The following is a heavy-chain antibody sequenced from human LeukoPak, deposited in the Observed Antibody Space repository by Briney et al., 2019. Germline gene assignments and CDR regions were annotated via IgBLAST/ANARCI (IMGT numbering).Heavy chain of an antibody. CDR1: GGSISSSNW. CDR2: IYHSGST. Sequence: PSETLSLTCAVSGGSISSSNWWSWVRQPPGKGLEWIGEIYHSGSTNYNPSLKSRVTISVDKSKNQFSLKLSSVTAADTAMYYCARAEPLITTGAFDPWGRGTLVTVSS. J-gene: IGHJ2*01. V-gene: IGHV4-4*02. CDR3: ARAEPLITTGAFDP. D-gene: IGHD3-3*01.